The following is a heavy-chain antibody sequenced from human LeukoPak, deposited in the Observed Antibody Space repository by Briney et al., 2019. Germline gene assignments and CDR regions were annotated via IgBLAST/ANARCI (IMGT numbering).Heavy chain of an antibody. V-gene: IGHV4-39*07. CDR2: IYYSGST. CDR1: GGSISSSSYY. D-gene: IGHD6-13*01. CDR3: ARGIIAAAGYFDY. Sequence: SETLSLTCTVSGGSISSSSYYWGWIRQPPGKGLEWIGSIYYSGSTYYNPSLKSRVTISVDTSKNQFSLKLSSVTAADTAVYYCARGIIAAAGYFDYWGQGTLVTVSS. J-gene: IGHJ4*02.